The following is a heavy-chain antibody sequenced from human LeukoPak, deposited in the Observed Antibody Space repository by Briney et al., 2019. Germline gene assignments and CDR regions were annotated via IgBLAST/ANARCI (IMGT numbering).Heavy chain of an antibody. J-gene: IGHJ4*02. Sequence: ASVKVSCKASGYTFTSYYMHWVRQAPGQGLEWMGIINPSGGSTSYAQKLQGRVTMTTDTSTSTAYMELRSLRSDDTAVYYCAREGSGSYRYWGQGTLVTVSS. D-gene: IGHD1-26*01. CDR1: GYTFTSYY. CDR3: AREGSGSYRY. V-gene: IGHV1-46*01. CDR2: INPSGGST.